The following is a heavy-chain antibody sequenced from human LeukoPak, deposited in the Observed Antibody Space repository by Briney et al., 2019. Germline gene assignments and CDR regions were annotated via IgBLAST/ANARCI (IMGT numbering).Heavy chain of an antibody. J-gene: IGHJ4*02. V-gene: IGHV3-7*01. Sequence: GGSLRLSCAGSGFIFSNYWMSWVRQAPGKGLEWVANIKQDGSEKYYVDSVKGRFIISRGNAKNSLYLQMNSLRAEDTAVYYCARVGYGDYRIDYWGQGTLVTVSS. CDR3: ARVGYGDYRIDY. CDR2: IKQDGSEK. CDR1: GFIFSNYW. D-gene: IGHD4-17*01.